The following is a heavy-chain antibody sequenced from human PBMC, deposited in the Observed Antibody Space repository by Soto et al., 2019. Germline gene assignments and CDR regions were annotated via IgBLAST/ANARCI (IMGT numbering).Heavy chain of an antibody. CDR3: AVAVAGPTAIGY. CDR1: GFTFSSYW. Sequence: EVQLVESGGGLVQPGGSLRLSCAASGFTFSSYWMHWVRQAPGKGLVWVSRINSDGSSTSYADSVKGRCTISRDNAKNTLYLKMSSLRAEDMAVYYCAVAVAGPTAIGYWGQGTLVTVSS. V-gene: IGHV3-74*01. D-gene: IGHD6-19*01. CDR2: INSDGSST. J-gene: IGHJ4*02.